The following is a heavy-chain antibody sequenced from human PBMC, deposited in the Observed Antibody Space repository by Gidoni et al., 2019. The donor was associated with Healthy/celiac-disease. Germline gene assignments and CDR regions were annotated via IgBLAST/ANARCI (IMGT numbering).Heavy chain of an antibody. CDR2: IYHSGNT. V-gene: IGHV4-4*02. CDR1: GGSISNSNW. CDR3: ARRPRDYSSGWYSGMGFDR. J-gene: IGHJ4*02. Sequence: QVQLQESGSGLVKPSGTLSLTCAVSGGSISNSNWWSWVRQPPGKWLEWIVEIYHSGNTNYNPSLKSRVTISVDKTKNQFSLKLSSVTAADTAVYYCARRPRDYSSGWYSGMGFDRWGQGTLVTVSS. D-gene: IGHD6-19*01.